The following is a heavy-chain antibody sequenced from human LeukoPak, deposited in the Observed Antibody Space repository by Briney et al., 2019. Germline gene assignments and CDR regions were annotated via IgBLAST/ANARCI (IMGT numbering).Heavy chain of an antibody. Sequence: SETLSLTCTVAGVSVSSYVWSWIRQSPGKGLEWIGDIFHSGNTNYNPSLKSRVIISVNMSKRQFSLKLRSVTAADTAVYFCAGESGVVVGPNILDYWGQGALVTVSS. CDR2: IFHSGNT. CDR1: GVSVSSYV. D-gene: IGHD2-15*01. CDR3: AGESGVVVGPNILDY. J-gene: IGHJ4*02. V-gene: IGHV4-59*02.